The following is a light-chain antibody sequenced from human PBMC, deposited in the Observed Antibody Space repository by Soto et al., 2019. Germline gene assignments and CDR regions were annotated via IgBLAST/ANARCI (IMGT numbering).Light chain of an antibody. V-gene: IGKV3-11*01. CDR1: ESVGSD. Sequence: ENGLTQSPATLSLSPGEGATLSCRASESVGSDLAWYQQKPGQPPRLLIYDVSGRATGVPARFSGSGSGTDFPLTISSLEPEDLAVYYCQQRDSWPLTFGGGTKVEIK. J-gene: IGKJ4*01. CDR2: DVS. CDR3: QQRDSWPLT.